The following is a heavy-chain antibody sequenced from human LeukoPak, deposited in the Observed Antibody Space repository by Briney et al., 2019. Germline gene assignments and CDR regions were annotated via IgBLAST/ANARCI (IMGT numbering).Heavy chain of an antibody. CDR2: IYSSGST. CDR1: GGSISNYY. Sequence: PSETLSLTCTISGGSISNYYWNWIRQPAGKGLEWVGRIYSSGSTNYNPSLKSRVTMSVDTSRKQFSLRLNSVTAADTAVYYCARMHGDPRGDAFDIWGRGTMVTVSS. D-gene: IGHD4-17*01. J-gene: IGHJ3*02. V-gene: IGHV4-4*07. CDR3: ARMHGDPRGDAFDI.